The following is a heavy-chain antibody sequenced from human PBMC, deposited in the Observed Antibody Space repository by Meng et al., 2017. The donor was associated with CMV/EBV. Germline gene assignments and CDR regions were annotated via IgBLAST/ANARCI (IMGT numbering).Heavy chain of an antibody. Sequence: GESLKISCAASGFTFSSYWMTWVRQPPGKGLEFVANIKDNGGVKEYADSLKGRFTISRDNARNSVYLQMTNVRAEDTAVYFCARDWADGFDYWGQGVLVTVSS. CDR1: GFTFSSYW. CDR2: IKDNGGVK. J-gene: IGHJ4*02. V-gene: IGHV3-7*01. D-gene: IGHD3-16*01. CDR3: ARDWADGFDY.